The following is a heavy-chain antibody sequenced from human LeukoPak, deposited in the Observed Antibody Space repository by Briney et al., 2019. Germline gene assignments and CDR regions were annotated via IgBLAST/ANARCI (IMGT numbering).Heavy chain of an antibody. V-gene: IGHV1-69*04. CDR2: IIPILGIA. CDR3: AREKGYCSSTSCFDAFDI. Sequence: SVKVSCKASGGTFSSYTISWVRQAPGQGLEWMGRIIPILGIANYAQKFQGRVTITADNSTSTAYMELSSLRSEDTAVYYCAREKGYCSSTSCFDAFDIWGQGTMVTVSS. CDR1: GGTFSSYT. D-gene: IGHD2-2*01. J-gene: IGHJ3*02.